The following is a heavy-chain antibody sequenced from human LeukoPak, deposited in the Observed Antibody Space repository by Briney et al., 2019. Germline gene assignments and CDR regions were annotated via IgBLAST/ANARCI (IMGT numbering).Heavy chain of an antibody. CDR2: VYSGGTT. J-gene: IGHJ6*03. D-gene: IGHD2/OR15-2a*01. CDR1: GCIVSSLI. V-gene: IGHV3-53*01. CDR3: ARVCESIPLGVDGLQGPYYYHYMDV. Sequence: PGGSLRLSCSGSGCIVSSLILRWDRQAPGKGLEWVSLVYSGGTTYYADSVKGRFTISRDNSENTLYLQMNSLRDEDTAVYYCARVCESIPLGVDGLQGPYYYHYMDVWGKGTTVIVSS.